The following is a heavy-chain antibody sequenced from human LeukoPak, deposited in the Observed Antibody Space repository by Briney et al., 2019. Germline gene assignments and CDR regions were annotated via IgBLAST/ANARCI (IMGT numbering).Heavy chain of an antibody. V-gene: IGHV1-69*13. CDR1: GGTFISYA. D-gene: IGHD6-13*01. CDR3: AREVIAAAGTGFDP. CDR2: IIPIFGTA. J-gene: IGHJ5*02. Sequence: GASVKVSCKDSGGTFISYAISWVRQAPGQGLELMGGIIPIFGTANYAQKFQGRVTITADESTSTAYMELSSLRSEDTAVYYCAREVIAAAGTGFDPWGQGTLVTVSS.